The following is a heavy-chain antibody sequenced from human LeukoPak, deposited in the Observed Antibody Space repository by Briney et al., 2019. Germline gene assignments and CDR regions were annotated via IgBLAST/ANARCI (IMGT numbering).Heavy chain of an antibody. D-gene: IGHD2-15*01. CDR1: GFIFSSSA. J-gene: IGHJ4*02. Sequence: GGSLRLSCAASGFIFSSSAMSWVRQAPGKGLEWVSAISNNGGYTYYADSVQGRFTISRDNSKSTLCLQMNSLRAEDTAVYYCAKQLGYCSDGSCYFPYWGQGTLVTVSS. CDR3: AKQLGYCSDGSCYFPY. V-gene: IGHV3-23*01. CDR2: ISNNGGYT.